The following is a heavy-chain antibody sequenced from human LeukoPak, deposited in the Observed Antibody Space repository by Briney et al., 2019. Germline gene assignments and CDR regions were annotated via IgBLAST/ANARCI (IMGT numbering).Heavy chain of an antibody. D-gene: IGHD2-15*01. Sequence: SVKVSCKASGGTFSSYAISWVRQAPGQGLEWMGGIIPIFGTANYAQKFQGRVTITTDESTSTAYMELSSLRSEDTAVYHCASGDCSGGSCYVPWEARKRWAFNAFDIWGQGTMVTVSS. J-gene: IGHJ3*02. V-gene: IGHV1-69*05. CDR1: GGTFSSYA. CDR2: IIPIFGTA. CDR3: ASGDCSGGSCYVPWEARKRWAFNAFDI.